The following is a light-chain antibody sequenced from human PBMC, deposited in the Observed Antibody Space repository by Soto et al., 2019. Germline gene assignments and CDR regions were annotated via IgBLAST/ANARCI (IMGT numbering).Light chain of an antibody. Sequence: QPVLTQSPSASASLGASVKLTCTLSSGHSSYAIAWHQQQPEKGPRYLMKLNSDGSHSKGDGIPDRFSGSSSGAERYLTISSLQFEDGADFYCQTWGTGIHWGFGGGTKLTVL. J-gene: IGLJ3*02. CDR3: QTWGTGIHWG. V-gene: IGLV4-69*01. CDR2: LNSDGSH. CDR1: SGHSSYA.